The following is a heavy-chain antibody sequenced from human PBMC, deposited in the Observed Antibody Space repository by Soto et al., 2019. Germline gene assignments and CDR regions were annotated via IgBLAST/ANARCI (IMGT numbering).Heavy chain of an antibody. J-gene: IGHJ4*02. D-gene: IGHD3-10*01. Sequence: ASVKVSCKASGYTFTSYGISWVRQAPGQGFEWMGWISTYNGNTKYAQKLQGRVTMTTDTSTSTAYMELGSLRSDDTAVFYCAREMVRGVGSDYWGQGTLVTVSS. CDR1: GYTFTSYG. CDR3: AREMVRGVGSDY. V-gene: IGHV1-18*01. CDR2: ISTYNGNT.